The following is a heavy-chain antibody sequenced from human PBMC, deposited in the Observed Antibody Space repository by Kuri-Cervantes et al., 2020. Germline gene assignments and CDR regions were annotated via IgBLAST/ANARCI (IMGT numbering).Heavy chain of an antibody. CDR1: GGTFSNYA. D-gene: IGHD2-2*01. Sequence: ASVKVSCKASGGTFSNYAISWVRQAPGQGLEWMGWINTKSRATKYAQRFQGRVTMTSVTSVSTAYLELSSLASDDTAIYFCARDIQPIVVLPAGMFYWGQGTLVTVSS. CDR3: ARDIQPIVVLPAGMFY. CDR2: INTKSRAT. V-gene: IGHV1-2*02. J-gene: IGHJ4*02.